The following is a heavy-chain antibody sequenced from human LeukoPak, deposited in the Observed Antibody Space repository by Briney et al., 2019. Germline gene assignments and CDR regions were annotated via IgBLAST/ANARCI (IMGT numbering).Heavy chain of an antibody. CDR1: GYTLTELS. J-gene: IGHJ4*02. CDR3: ATEMTSVVPDY. D-gene: IGHD4-11*01. CDR2: FDPENDER. V-gene: IGHV1-24*01. Sequence: ASVKVSCKVSGYTLTELSMHWVRQAPGKGLEWMGGFDPENDERMYAGKFRGRVTMTEDISTDTAYMELSSLRSEDTAVYFCATEMTSVVPDYWGQGTLVTVSS.